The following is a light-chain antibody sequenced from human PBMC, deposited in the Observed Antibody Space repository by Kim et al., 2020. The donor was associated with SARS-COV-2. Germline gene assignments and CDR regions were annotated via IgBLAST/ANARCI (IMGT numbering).Light chain of an antibody. CDR2: GKN. Sequence: SSELTQDPAVSVALGQTVRITCQGDSLRSYYASWYQQKPGQAPVLVIYGKNNRPSGIPDRFSGSSSGNTTSLTITGAQAEDEAYNYCYSRVSSGYHWVFG. J-gene: IGLJ3*02. CDR1: SLRSYY. V-gene: IGLV3-19*01. CDR3: YSRVSSGYHWV.